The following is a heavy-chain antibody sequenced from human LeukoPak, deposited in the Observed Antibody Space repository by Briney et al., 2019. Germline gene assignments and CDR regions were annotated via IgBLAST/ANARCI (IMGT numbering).Heavy chain of an antibody. J-gene: IGHJ5*02. CDR3: ARGRGYSVHWFDP. D-gene: IGHD6-13*01. Sequence: KPSETLSLTCAVYGGSFSGYYWSWIRQPPGKGLEWIGEINHSGSTNYNPSLKSRVTISVDTSKNQFSLKLSSVTAADTAVYYCARGRGYSVHWFDPRGQGTLVTVSS. CDR1: GGSFSGYY. V-gene: IGHV4-34*01. CDR2: INHSGST.